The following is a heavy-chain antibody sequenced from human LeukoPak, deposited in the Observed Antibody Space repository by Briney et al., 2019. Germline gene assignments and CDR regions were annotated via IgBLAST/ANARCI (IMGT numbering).Heavy chain of an antibody. CDR2: IYHSGNT. V-gene: IGHV4-30-4*08. D-gene: IGHD3-9*01. Sequence: SETLSLTCTVTGASISSGGYSWNWFRQHPGKGLEWIGYIYHSGNTFYNPSLKSRVTISVDTSNNQFSLKLTSVTAADTAVYYCAAETLLTDSQGMMDYWGQGTLVTVSS. CDR3: AAETLLTDSQGMMDY. J-gene: IGHJ4*02. CDR1: GASISSGGYS.